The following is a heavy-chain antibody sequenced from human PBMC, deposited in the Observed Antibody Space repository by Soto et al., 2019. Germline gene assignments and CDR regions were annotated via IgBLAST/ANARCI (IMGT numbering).Heavy chain of an antibody. Sequence: QVQLQQWGAGLLKPSETLSLTCAVYGGSFSGYYWSWIRQPPGKGLEWIGEINHSGSTNYNPSLQGRVTISVDTSKNQYSLKLSSVTAADTAVYYCARLWFGELSGWFDPWGQGTLVTVSS. CDR1: GGSFSGYY. CDR2: INHSGST. D-gene: IGHD3-10*01. V-gene: IGHV4-34*01. J-gene: IGHJ5*02. CDR3: ARLWFGELSGWFDP.